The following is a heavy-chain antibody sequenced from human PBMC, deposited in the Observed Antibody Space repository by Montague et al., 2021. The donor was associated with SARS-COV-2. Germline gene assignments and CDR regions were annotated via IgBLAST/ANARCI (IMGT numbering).Heavy chain of an antibody. D-gene: IGHD3-22*01. CDR3: ARGRYHNHMMVVVIKSQDGYFDY. CDR2: ISLSGTP. J-gene: IGHJ4*02. Sequence: SETLSLTCAVYGGSFSGYYWNWIRQPPGEGLEWIGEISLSGTPNYNPSLKSRVTMSADTSKNQFSLKLSSVTAADTAVYYCARGRYHNHMMVVVIKSQDGYFDYWGQGTLVTVSS. CDR1: GGSFSGYY. V-gene: IGHV4-34*01.